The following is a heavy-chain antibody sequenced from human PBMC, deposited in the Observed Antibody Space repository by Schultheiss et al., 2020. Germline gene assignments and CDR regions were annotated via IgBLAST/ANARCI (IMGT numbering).Heavy chain of an antibody. CDR1: GFDFSTYK. CDR3: ARWALGVAGTEFIWYFDL. J-gene: IGHJ2*01. CDR2: ISYDGSNK. V-gene: IGHV3-30-3*01. Sequence: GGSLRLSCAVSGFDFSTYKMLWVRQAPGKGLEWVAVISYDGSNKYYADSVKGRFTISRDNAKNSLYLQMNSLRAEDTAVYYCARWALGVAGTEFIWYFDLWGRGTLVTVSS. D-gene: IGHD6-19*01.